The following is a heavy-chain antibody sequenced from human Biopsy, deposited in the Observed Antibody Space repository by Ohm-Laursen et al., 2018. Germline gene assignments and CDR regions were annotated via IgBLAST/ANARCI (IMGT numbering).Heavy chain of an antibody. CDR3: AADADGYYTEFDY. D-gene: IGHD3-3*01. Sequence: SVKISCKVSGGPSTNYAFSWVRQAPGQGLEWVGRIVPILGHLNYAQRFQGRVSITADKSTSYVYMELSRLTSGDTAVYYCAADADGYYTEFDYWGPGTLVTVSS. J-gene: IGHJ4*02. CDR2: IVPILGHL. V-gene: IGHV1-69*04. CDR1: GGPSTNYA.